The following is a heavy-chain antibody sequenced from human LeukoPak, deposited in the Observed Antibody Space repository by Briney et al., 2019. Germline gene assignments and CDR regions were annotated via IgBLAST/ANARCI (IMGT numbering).Heavy chain of an antibody. CDR3: AHSLVGELERRYFDY. V-gene: IGHV2-5*02. Sequence: SGPTLVKPTQTLTLTCTFSGLSLSTSGVGVGWILQPPGKALEWLALLYWDDDKRYSPSLKSRLTITKDTSKNQVVLTMTNMDPVDTATYYCAHSLVGELERRYFDYWGQGTLVTVSS. CDR1: GLSLSTSGVG. CDR2: LYWDDDK. J-gene: IGHJ4*02. D-gene: IGHD1-1*01.